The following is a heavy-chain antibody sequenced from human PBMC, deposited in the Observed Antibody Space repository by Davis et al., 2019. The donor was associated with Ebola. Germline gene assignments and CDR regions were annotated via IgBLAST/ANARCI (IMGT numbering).Heavy chain of an antibody. CDR3: ARAPRGYSYGYPFPFGMDV. CDR2: IKQDGGEK. Sequence: GGSLRLSCAASGFTFSDYYMSWIRQAPGKGLEWVANIKQDGGEKYYVDSVKGRFTISRDNSKNTLYLQMNSLRAEDTAVYYCARAPRGYSYGYPFPFGMDVWGQGTTVTVSS. J-gene: IGHJ6*02. CDR1: GFTFSDYY. D-gene: IGHD5-18*01. V-gene: IGHV3-7*01.